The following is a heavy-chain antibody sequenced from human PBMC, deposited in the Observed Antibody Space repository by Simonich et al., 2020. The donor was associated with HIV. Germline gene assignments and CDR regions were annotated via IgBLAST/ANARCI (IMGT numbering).Heavy chain of an antibody. Sequence: QVQLQQWGAGLLKPSETLSLTCAVYGGSFSSYYWSWIRQPPGKGLEWIGESYHSGPTNYNPSLKSGVTISVDTSKNQFSLKLSSVTAADTAVYYCARHHELGMGWFDPWGQGTLVTVSS. D-gene: IGHD7-27*01. V-gene: IGHV4-34*01. CDR1: GGSFSSYY. CDR3: ARHHELGMGWFDP. CDR2: SYHSGPT. J-gene: IGHJ5*02.